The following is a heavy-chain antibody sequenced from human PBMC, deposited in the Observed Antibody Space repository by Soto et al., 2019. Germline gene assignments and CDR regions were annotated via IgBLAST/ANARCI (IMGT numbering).Heavy chain of an antibody. J-gene: IGHJ6*02. Sequence: EVQLVESGGGLVQPGGSVRLSCAASKFTITSYWMHWVRQAPGKGLVWVSRINSDGSSISYADAVKGRFTISRDNAKNTLYLQTNSLRVEDTAVYYCAREVSHGYVLRGMDVWGQGTTVTVFS. CDR2: INSDGSSI. CDR3: AREVSHGYVLRGMDV. D-gene: IGHD5-18*01. CDR1: KFTITSYW. V-gene: IGHV3-74*01.